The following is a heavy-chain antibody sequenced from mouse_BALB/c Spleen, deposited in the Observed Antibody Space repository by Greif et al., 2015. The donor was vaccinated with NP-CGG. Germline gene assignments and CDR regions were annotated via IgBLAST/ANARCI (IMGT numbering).Heavy chain of an antibody. D-gene: IGHD2-1*01. CDR3: ARSYGNYWFAY. CDR2: INPSSGYT. CDR1: GYTFTSYT. V-gene: IGHV1-4*01. J-gene: IGHJ3*01. Sequence: VKLQESGAELARPGASVKMSCKASGYTFTSYTMHWVKQRPGQGLEWIGYINPSSGYTNYNQKFKDKATLTADKSSSTAYMQLSSLTSEDSAVYYCARSYGNYWFAYWGQGTLVTVSA.